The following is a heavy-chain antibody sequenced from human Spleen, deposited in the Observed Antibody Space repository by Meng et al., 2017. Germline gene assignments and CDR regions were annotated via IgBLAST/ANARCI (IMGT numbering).Heavy chain of an antibody. J-gene: IGHJ4*02. D-gene: IGHD1-26*01. V-gene: IGHV3-23*04. CDR3: AKDESSGNYVFDY. CDR2: IDSGGNT. CDR1: GFTFSTYG. Sequence: VQLVESGGGVVQPGRSLRLSCAASGFTFSTYGVHWVRQAPGKGLEWVAYIDSGGNTFYADSVKGRFTISSDNSKNTLYLQMHSLRAEDTAVYYCAKDESSGNYVFDYWGQGTLVTVSS.